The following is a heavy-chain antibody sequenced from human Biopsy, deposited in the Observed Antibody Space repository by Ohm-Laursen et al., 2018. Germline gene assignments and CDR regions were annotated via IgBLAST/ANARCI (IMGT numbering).Heavy chain of an antibody. CDR3: ARGGIVSVHSYGRMGLFYFDS. V-gene: IGHV3-53*01. CDR2: IYGDGRT. J-gene: IGHJ5*01. Sequence: SRRLSCTASGFSVTDNYMSWVRQAPGKGLEWVSFIYGDGRTFYAGSVKDRFTLSRDTSNNLMFLQMDSLRADDTAVYYCARGGIVSVHSYGRMGLFYFDSWGQGILVTVAS. D-gene: IGHD5-18*01. CDR1: GFSVTDNY.